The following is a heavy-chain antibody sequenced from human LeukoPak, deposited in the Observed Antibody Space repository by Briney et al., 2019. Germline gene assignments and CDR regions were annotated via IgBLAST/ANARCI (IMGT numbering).Heavy chain of an antibody. J-gene: IGHJ5*02. Sequence: SETLSLTCAVYGGSFSGYYWSWIRQPPGKGLEWIGEINHSGSTNYNPSLKSRVTISVDTSKNQFSLKLSSVTAADTAVYYCAGVDSGSTDDYGGNPGWFDPWGQGTLVTVSS. D-gene: IGHD4-23*01. CDR3: AGVDSGSTDDYGGNPGWFDP. CDR1: GGSFSGYY. CDR2: INHSGST. V-gene: IGHV4-34*01.